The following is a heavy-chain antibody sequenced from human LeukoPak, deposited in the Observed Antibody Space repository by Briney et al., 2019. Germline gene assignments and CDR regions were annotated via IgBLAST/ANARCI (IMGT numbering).Heavy chain of an antibody. J-gene: IGHJ5*02. CDR1: GGSISGYY. V-gene: IGHV4-59*01. D-gene: IGHD1-26*01. CDR2: IYYSGST. Sequence: SETLSLTCTASGGSISGYYWSWIRLPPGKGLEWIGDIYYSGSTKYNPSLKSRVTISVDTSKNQFSLKLTSVTAADTAVYYCARDLPVGATPYNWFDPWGQGTLVTVSS. CDR3: ARDLPVGATPYNWFDP.